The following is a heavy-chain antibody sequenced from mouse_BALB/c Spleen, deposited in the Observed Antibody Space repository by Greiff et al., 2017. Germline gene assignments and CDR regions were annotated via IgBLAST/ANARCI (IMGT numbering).Heavy chain of an antibody. CDR2: ISSGGSYT. CDR1: GFTFSSYG. CDR3: ARHDPGYFDY. Sequence: EVQGVESGGDLVKPGGSLKLSCAASGFTFSSYGMSWVRQTPDKRLEWVATISSGGSYTYYPDSVKGRFTISRDNAKNTLYLQMSSLKSEDTAMYYCARHDPGYFDYWGQGTTLTVSS. J-gene: IGHJ2*01. V-gene: IGHV5-6*01.